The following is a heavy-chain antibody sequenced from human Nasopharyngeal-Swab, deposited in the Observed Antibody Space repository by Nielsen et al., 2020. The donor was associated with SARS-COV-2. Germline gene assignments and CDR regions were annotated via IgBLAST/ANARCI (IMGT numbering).Heavy chain of an antibody. CDR1: GFTFSRYS. Sequence: GESLKISCAASGFTFSRYSMNWVRQAPGKGLEWVSSISSSSSYIYYADSVKGRFTISRDNAKNSLYLQMNSLRAEDTAVYYCAKSECSSTSCYVDYYYYYMDVWGKGTTVTVSS. D-gene: IGHD2-2*01. J-gene: IGHJ6*03. V-gene: IGHV3-21*01. CDR3: AKSECSSTSCYVDYYYYYMDV. CDR2: ISSSSSYI.